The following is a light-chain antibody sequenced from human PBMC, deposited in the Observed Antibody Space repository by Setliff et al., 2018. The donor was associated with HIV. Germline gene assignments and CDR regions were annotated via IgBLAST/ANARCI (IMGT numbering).Light chain of an antibody. CDR2: EVS. CDR1: SSDVGGYNY. J-gene: IGLJ1*01. CDR3: TSYTSSYTLV. Sequence: QSVLTQPASVSGSPGQSITISCTGTSSDVGGYNYVSRYQQHPGKAPKVMIYEVSNRPSGVSNRFSGSKSGNTASLTISGLQAEDEADYHCTSYTSSYTLVFGTGTKVTVL. V-gene: IGLV2-14*01.